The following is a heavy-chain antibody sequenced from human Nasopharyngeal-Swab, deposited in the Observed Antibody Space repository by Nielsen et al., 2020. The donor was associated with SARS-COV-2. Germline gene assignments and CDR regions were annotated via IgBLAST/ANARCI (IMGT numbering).Heavy chain of an antibody. V-gene: IGHV1-3*01. CDR1: GYTFTTYA. D-gene: IGHD3-3*01. J-gene: IGHJ4*02. CDR3: ARVFTIFGVVGGY. Sequence: ASVKVSCKASGYTFTTYAMHWVRQAPGQRPEWMGWINSGNGNTKYSQKFQGRVTITRDTSASTAYMELSSLRSEDTAVYYCARVFTIFGVVGGYWGQGTLVTVSS. CDR2: INSGNGNT.